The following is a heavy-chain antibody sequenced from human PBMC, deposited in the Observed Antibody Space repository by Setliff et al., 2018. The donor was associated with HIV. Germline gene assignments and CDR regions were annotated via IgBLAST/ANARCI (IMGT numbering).Heavy chain of an antibody. Sequence: SETLSLTCTVSGGAISSGGYYWNWIRQHPGKGLECIGYIYYTGSTYYNPSLKSRITISVDTSKNQFSLKLSSVTAADTAVYYCARYFRAYNGSGSLMNRWAFDIWGQGTLVTVSS. CDR3: ARYFRAYNGSGSLMNRWAFDI. CDR2: IYYTGST. J-gene: IGHJ3*02. V-gene: IGHV4-31*03. CDR1: GGAISSGGYY. D-gene: IGHD3-10*01.